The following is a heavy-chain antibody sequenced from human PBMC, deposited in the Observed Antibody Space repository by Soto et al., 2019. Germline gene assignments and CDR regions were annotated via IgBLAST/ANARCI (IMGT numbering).Heavy chain of an antibody. CDR3: AREEFEDGRGHFDY. CDR2: MSYGGVNK. Sequence: QVQLVESGGGVVQPGGSLRLSCAASGFTFSTSVMHWVRQAPGKGLEWMAIMSYGGVNKYYADSVKGRFTISRDISESTQYLQMNSLRTEDTAVYYCAREEFEDGRGHFDYWGQGTLVSVSS. V-gene: IGHV3-30-3*01. CDR1: GFTFSTSV. D-gene: IGHD3-22*01. J-gene: IGHJ4*02.